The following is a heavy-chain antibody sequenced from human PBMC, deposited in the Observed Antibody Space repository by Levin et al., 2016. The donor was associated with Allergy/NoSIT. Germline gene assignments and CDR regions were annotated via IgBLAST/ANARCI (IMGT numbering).Heavy chain of an antibody. J-gene: IGHJ6*02. Sequence: WIRQPPGKGLEWVSAISGSGGSTYYADSVKGRFTISRDNSKNTLYLQMNSLRAEDTAVYYCAKMDPAAGYGMDVWGQGTTVTVSS. CDR2: ISGSGGST. CDR3: AKMDPAAGYGMDV. D-gene: IGHD5-18*01. V-gene: IGHV3-23*01.